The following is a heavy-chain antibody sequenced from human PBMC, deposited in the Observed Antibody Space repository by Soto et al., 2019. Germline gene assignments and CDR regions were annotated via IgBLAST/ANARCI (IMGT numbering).Heavy chain of an antibody. V-gene: IGHV4-34*01. D-gene: IGHD3-22*01. CDR2: INHSGST. CDR1: GGSFSGYY. CDR3: ARIRVNYYDSSGYYPAHTLFVY. J-gene: IGHJ4*02. Sequence: SETLSLTCAVYGGSFSGYYWSWIRQPPGKGLEWIGEINHSGSTNYNPSLKSRVTISVDTSKNQFSLKLSSVTAADTAVYYCARIRVNYYDSSGYYPAHTLFVYWGQGTLVTVSS.